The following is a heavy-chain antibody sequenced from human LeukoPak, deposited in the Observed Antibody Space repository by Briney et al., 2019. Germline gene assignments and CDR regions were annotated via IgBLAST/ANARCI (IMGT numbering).Heavy chain of an antibody. D-gene: IGHD1-26*01. V-gene: IGHV3-11*01. Sequence: PGGPLRLSCAASGFTFSDYYMSWIRQAPGKGLEWVSYITSSGSTIYYAYSVKGRFTISRDNAKNSLYLQMNSLSAEDTAVDYCARSRSGSYFDYYYYMDVWGKGTLVTVSS. J-gene: IGHJ6*03. CDR3: ARSRSGSYFDYYYYMDV. CDR2: ITSSGSTI. CDR1: GFTFSDYY.